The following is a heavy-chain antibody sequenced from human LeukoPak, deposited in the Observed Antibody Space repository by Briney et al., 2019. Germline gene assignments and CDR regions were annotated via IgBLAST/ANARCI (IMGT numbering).Heavy chain of an antibody. V-gene: IGHV3-33*06. CDR1: GFTFSSYG. CDR2: IWYDGSNK. J-gene: IGHJ4*02. CDR3: AKEGDGDYVWGSKYHPYFDY. D-gene: IGHD3-16*01. Sequence: GGSLRLSCAASGFTFSSYGMHWVRQAPGKGLEWVAVIWYDGSNKYCADSVKGRFTISRDNSKNTLYLQMNSLRAEDTAVYYCAKEGDGDYVWGSKYHPYFDYWGQGTLVTVSS.